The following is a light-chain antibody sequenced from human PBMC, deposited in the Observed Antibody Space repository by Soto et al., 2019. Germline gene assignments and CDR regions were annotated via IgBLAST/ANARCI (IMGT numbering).Light chain of an antibody. CDR3: QVWHCGSAHVV. CDR2: SDN. CDR1: NIGSKG. J-gene: IGLJ2*01. Sequence: SYELTQPPSVSVAPGKTASISCGGNNIGSKGVHWYQQKPGQAPVLVIYSDNDLPPAIPDRFSGSKSPNLATLTISWLEAGGEADYGGQVWHCGSAHVVFCRGTALTV. V-gene: IGLV3-21*01.